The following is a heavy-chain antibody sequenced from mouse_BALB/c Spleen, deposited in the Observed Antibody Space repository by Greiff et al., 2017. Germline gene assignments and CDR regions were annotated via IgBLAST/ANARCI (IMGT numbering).Heavy chain of an antibody. V-gene: IGHV7-3*02. CDR3: ARDGYYGRYFDY. J-gene: IGHJ2*01. Sequence: EVNVVESGGGLVQPGGSLRLSCATSGFTFTDYYMSWVRQPPGKALEWLGFIRNKANGYTTEYSASVKGRFTISRDNSQSILYLQMNTLRAEDSATYYCARDGYYGRYFDYWGQGTTLTVSS. D-gene: IGHD1-1*01. CDR1: GFTFTDYY. CDR2: IRNKANGYTT.